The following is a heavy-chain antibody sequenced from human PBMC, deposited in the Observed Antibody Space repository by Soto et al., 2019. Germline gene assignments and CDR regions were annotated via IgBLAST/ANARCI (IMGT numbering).Heavy chain of an antibody. CDR2: INHSGST. J-gene: IGHJ4*02. CDR3: ARGLRDIVVVVAVSFDY. Sequence: QVQLQQWGAGLLKPSETLSLTCAVYGGSFSGYYWSWIRHPPGTGLEWIGEINHSGSTNYNPSLKCRVTISVDTSKTQFSLKLSSVTAADTAVYYCARGLRDIVVVVAVSFDYWGQGTLVTVSS. V-gene: IGHV4-34*01. CDR1: GGSFSGYY. D-gene: IGHD2-15*01.